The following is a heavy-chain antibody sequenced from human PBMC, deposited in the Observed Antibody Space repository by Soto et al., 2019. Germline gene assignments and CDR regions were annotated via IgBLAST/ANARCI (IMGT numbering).Heavy chain of an antibody. V-gene: IGHV3-7*03. CDR3: ARYAATGHFDY. D-gene: IGHD2-2*01. CDR2: IKQDGSEK. J-gene: IGHJ4*02. CDR1: GFTFSIYW. Sequence: GGSLRLSCAASGFTFSIYWMSRVRQAPGKGLEWVANIKQDGSEKYYVDSVKGRFTISRDNAKNSLYLQMNSLRAEDTAVYYCARYAATGHFDYWGQGTLVTVSS.